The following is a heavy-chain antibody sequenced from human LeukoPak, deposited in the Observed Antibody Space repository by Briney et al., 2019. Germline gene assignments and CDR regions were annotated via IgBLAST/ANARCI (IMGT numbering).Heavy chain of an antibody. CDR1: GYTFTSYG. Sequence: ASVKVSCKASGYTFTSYGISWVRQAPGQGLEWMGWMNPNSGNTGYAQKFQGRVTMTRNTSISTAYMELSSLRSEDTAVYYCARGQTLADFDYWGQGTLVTVSS. V-gene: IGHV1-8*02. D-gene: IGHD4-23*01. CDR2: MNPNSGNT. J-gene: IGHJ4*02. CDR3: ARGQTLADFDY.